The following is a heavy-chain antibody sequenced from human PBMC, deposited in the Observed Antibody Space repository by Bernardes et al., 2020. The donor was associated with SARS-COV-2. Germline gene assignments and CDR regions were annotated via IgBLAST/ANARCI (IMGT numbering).Heavy chain of an antibody. J-gene: IGHJ4*02. Sequence: ASVKVSCKASGYTFTTNDINWVRQATGQGLEWMGWMNPNSGNTGYAQKFQGRVIMTRNTSITTAYMELSSLRSEDTAVYYCARGRRVYDILTGYYPSSTYYFDYWGQGTLVIVSS. CDR1: GYTFTTND. D-gene: IGHD3-9*01. V-gene: IGHV1-8*01. CDR2: MNPNSGNT. CDR3: ARGRRVYDILTGYYPSSTYYFDY.